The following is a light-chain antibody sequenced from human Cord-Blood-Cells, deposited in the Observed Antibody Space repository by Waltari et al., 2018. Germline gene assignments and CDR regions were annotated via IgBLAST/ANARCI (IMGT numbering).Light chain of an antibody. CDR3: QQYNSYPYT. CDR2: DAS. J-gene: IGKJ2*01. CDR1: QRISSW. Sequence: DLQMTQSPSPLSASVGDRVTITCRASQRISSWLAWYQQQPGKAPKLLIYDASSLESGVPSRFSGSGSGTEFTLTISSLQPDDFATYYCQQYNSYPYTFGQGTKLEIK. V-gene: IGKV1-5*01.